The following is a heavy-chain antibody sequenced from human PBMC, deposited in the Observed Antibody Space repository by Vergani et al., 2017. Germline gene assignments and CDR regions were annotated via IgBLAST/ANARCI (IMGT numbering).Heavy chain of an antibody. J-gene: IGHJ4*02. CDR2: IYYSGST. D-gene: IGHD2-15*01. V-gene: IGHV4-31*03. CDR3: AGSECSGGSCYAFDY. CDR1: GGSISSGDYY. Sequence: QVQLQESGPGLVKPSETLSLTCTVSGGSISSGDYYWSWIRQPPGKGLEWIGYIYYSGSTYYNPSLKSRVTISVDTSKNQFSLKLSSVTAADTAVYYCAGSECSGGSCYAFDYWGQGTLVTVSS.